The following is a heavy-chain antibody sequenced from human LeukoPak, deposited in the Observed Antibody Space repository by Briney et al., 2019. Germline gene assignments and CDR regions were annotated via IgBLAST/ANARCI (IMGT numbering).Heavy chain of an antibody. Sequence: GGSLRLSCAASGFTFSTYWMSWVRQAPGKGLEWVANIKKDGSEKYYVDSVKGRFTISRDNAKNSLHLQMNSLRAEDTAMYYCASASLAGDYWGQGTLVTVSS. V-gene: IGHV3-7*01. CDR1: GFTFSTYW. CDR2: IKKDGSEK. J-gene: IGHJ4*02. CDR3: ASASLAGDY. D-gene: IGHD2-15*01.